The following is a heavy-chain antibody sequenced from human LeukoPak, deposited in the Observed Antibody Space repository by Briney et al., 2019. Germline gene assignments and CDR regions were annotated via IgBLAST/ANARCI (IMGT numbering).Heavy chain of an antibody. CDR1: GGSVSSGSYY. D-gene: IGHD4-17*01. J-gene: IGHJ4*02. Sequence: PSETLSLTCTVSGGSVSSGSYYWSWIRQPPGKGLEWIGYIYYSGSINYNPSLKSRVTISVDTSKNQFSLKLSSVTAADTAVYYCARLSTVTSYYFDYWGQGTLVTVSS. V-gene: IGHV4-61*01. CDR2: IYYSGSI. CDR3: ARLSTVTSYYFDY.